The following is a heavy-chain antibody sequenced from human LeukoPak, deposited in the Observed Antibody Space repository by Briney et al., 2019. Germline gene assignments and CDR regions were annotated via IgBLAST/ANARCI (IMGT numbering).Heavy chain of an antibody. J-gene: IGHJ5*02. CDR2: INHSGST. V-gene: IGHV4-34*01. CDR3: ARHLGYYDFWSGYLSAAGNNWFDP. D-gene: IGHD3-3*01. Sequence: ETLSLTCAVYGGSFSGYYWSWIRQPPGKGLEWIGEINHSGSTNYNPSLKSRVTISVDTSKNQFPLKLSSVTAADTAVYYCARHLGYYDFWSGYLSAAGNNWFDPWGQGTLVTVSS. CDR1: GGSFSGYY.